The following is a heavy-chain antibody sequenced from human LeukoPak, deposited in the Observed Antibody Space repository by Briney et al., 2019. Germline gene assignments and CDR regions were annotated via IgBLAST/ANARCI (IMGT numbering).Heavy chain of an antibody. CDR2: MNPNSGNT. CDR3: ARGSLYYDFWSGYYLIDP. Sequence: GASVKVSCKASGYTFTSYDINWVRQATGQGLEWMGWMNPNSGNTGYAQKFQGRVTITRNTSISTACMELSSLRSEDTAVYYCARGSLYYDFWSGYYLIDPWGQGTLVTVSS. V-gene: IGHV1-8*03. D-gene: IGHD3-3*01. CDR1: GYTFTSYD. J-gene: IGHJ5*02.